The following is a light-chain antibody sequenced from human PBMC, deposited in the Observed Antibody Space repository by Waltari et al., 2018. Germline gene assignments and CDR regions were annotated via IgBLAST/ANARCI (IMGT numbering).Light chain of an antibody. J-gene: IGKJ1*01. CDR3: QQYDNWLGT. Sequence: EIVMTQSPATLSVFPGERATISCRASQSIRSNLAWYQHKPGQAPRLLIYGASTRATGNPARFSGSGSGTEFTLTISSLQSEDFAVYFCQQYDNWLGTFGQGTKVEIK. CDR1: QSIRSN. CDR2: GAS. V-gene: IGKV3-15*01.